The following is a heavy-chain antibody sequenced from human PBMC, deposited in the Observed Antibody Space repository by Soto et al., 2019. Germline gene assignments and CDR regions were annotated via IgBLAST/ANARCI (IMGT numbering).Heavy chain of an antibody. D-gene: IGHD3-10*01. V-gene: IGHV4-39*01. Sequence: QLQLQESGPGLVKPSETLSLTCTVSNGSITSAIYYWGWIRQPPGKGMEWLGSVYHSWRTYYNPALQGRVTISVDTAKNQCSLTMSSVTAADTAVYLCAGRSSLASVQVYFGEIANYNWFDPWGQGTLVTVSS. CDR1: NGSITSAIYY. CDR3: AGRSSLASVQVYFGEIANYNWFDP. CDR2: VYHSWRT. J-gene: IGHJ5*02.